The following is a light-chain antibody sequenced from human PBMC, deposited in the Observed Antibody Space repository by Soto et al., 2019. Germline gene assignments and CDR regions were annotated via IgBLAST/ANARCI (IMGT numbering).Light chain of an antibody. CDR3: SSHAGSSAFYV. CDR2: EVT. Sequence: QSALTQPASVSGSPGQSITISCTGTSSDIGAYDYVSWYQQYPGRVPKLLIHEVTNRPSGVSDRFSGSKSGNTASLTISGLQTEDEADYYCSSHAGSSAFYVFRTGTKVTVL. CDR1: SSDIGAYDY. J-gene: IGLJ1*01. V-gene: IGLV2-14*01.